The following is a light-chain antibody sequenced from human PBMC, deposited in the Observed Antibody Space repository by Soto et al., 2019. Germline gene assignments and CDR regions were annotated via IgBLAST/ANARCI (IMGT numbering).Light chain of an antibody. CDR3: QQYNNWPGT. J-gene: IGKJ1*01. V-gene: IGKV3-15*01. Sequence: EIVLTQSPATLSVSPGERASLSCGASQSVSSNLAWYQQKPGQAPRLLIYAASTRATGIPARLSGSGSGTEFTLIISSLQSEDCAVYYCQQYNNWPGTFGQGTKVDIK. CDR2: AAS. CDR1: QSVSSN.